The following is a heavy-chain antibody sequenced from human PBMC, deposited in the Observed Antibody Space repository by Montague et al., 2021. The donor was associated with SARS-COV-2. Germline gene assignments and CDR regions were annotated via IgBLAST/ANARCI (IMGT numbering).Heavy chain of an antibody. J-gene: IGHJ6*02. CDR3: ARINSDPLDYYYYGMDV. CDR2: IDWXDDK. V-gene: IGHV2-70*01. D-gene: IGHD1-1*01. CDR1: GFSLSTSGMC. Sequence: PALVKPTQTLTLTCTFSGFSLSTSGMCVSWIRQPPGKALEWLALIDWXDDKYYSTSLKTRLTISKGTSKNQVVLTMTNMGPVDTATYYCARINSDPLDYYYYGMDVWGQGTTVTVSS.